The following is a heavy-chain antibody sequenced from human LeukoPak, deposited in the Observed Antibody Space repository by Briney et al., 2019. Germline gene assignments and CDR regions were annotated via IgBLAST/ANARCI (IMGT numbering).Heavy chain of an antibody. CDR1: GGSISSGNYY. V-gene: IGHV4-39*07. Sequence: PSETLSLTCTVSGGSISSGNYYWVWIRQPPGKGLEWIGNIYYSGSTYYNPSLKSRVTISLDTSKNQFSLKLSSVTAADTAVYYCAREGVVVIAKHIDYWGQGTLVTVSS. CDR2: IYYSGST. CDR3: AREGVVVIAKHIDY. J-gene: IGHJ4*02. D-gene: IGHD2-21*01.